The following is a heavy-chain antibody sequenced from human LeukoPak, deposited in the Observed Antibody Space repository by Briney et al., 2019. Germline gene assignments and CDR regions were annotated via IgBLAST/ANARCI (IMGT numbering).Heavy chain of an antibody. V-gene: IGHV4-59*02. CDR2: INDRGST. Sequence: SETLSLTCTVSGDSVRSYYWSWIRQPPGQGLEWLGHINDRGSTNYNPSLQGRVTISIDTSKNQFSLKVSSVTAADTAVYYCVRDSRYGSGWFEDGLDFWGQGTTVTVSS. CDR1: GDSVRSYY. CDR3: VRDSRYGSGWFEDGLDF. D-gene: IGHD6-13*01. J-gene: IGHJ6*02.